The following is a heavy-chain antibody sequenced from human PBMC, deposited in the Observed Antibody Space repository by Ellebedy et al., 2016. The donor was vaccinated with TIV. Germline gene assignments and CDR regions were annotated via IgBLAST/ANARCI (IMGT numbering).Heavy chain of an antibody. D-gene: IGHD2-2*02. CDR1: GFTVSSNY. V-gene: IGHV3-53*01. J-gene: IGHJ4*02. CDR2: IYSGGST. Sequence: GESLKISXAASGFTVSSNYMSWVRQAPGKGLEWVSVIYSGGSTYYADSVKGRFTISRDNSKNTLYLQMNSLRAEDTAVYYCAEDCSSTSCYNYWGQGTLVTVSS. CDR3: AEDCSSTSCYNY.